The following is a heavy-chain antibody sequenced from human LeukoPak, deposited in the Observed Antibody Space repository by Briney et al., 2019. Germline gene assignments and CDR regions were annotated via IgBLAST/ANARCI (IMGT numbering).Heavy chain of an antibody. V-gene: IGHV3-23*01. CDR1: GFTFSSYA. CDR3: AKDLLRRITIFGVVIIPQDYYYMDV. D-gene: IGHD3-3*01. CDR2: ISGSGGST. J-gene: IGHJ6*03. Sequence: GGSLRLSCAASGFTFSSYAMSWVRQAPGKGLEWVSAISGSGGSTYYADSVKGRFTISRDNSKNTLYLQMNSLRAEDTAVYYCAKDLLRRITIFGVVIIPQDYYYMDVWGKGTTVTVSS.